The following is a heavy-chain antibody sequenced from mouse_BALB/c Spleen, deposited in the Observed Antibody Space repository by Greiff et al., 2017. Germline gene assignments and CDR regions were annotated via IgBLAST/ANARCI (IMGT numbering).Heavy chain of an antibody. V-gene: IGHV1-54*01. CDR2: INPGSGGT. Sequence: QVQLQQPGAELVRPGTSVKVSCKASGYAFTNYLIEWVKQRPGQGLEWIGEINPGSGGTNYNEKFKGKATLTADTSSSTAYMQLSSLTSDDSAVYFCARREDYYVSEAMDYWGQGTSVTVSA. J-gene: IGHJ4*01. CDR1: GYAFTNYL. CDR3: ARREDYYVSEAMDY. D-gene: IGHD1-1*01.